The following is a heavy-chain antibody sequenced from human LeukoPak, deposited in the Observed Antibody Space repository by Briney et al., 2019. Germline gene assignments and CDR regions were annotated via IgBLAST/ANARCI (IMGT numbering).Heavy chain of an antibody. D-gene: IGHD2-2*01. J-gene: IGHJ2*01. CDR3: AGVSSIVVVPAAIDL. V-gene: IGHV4-61*02. CDR1: GGSISSGSYY. CDR2: IYTSGST. Sequence: SETLSLTCTVSGGSISSGSYYWSWIRQPAGKGLEWIGRIYTSGSTNYNPSLKSRVTISVDTSKNQFSLKLSSVTAADTAVYYCAGVSSIVVVPAAIDLWGRGTPVTVSS.